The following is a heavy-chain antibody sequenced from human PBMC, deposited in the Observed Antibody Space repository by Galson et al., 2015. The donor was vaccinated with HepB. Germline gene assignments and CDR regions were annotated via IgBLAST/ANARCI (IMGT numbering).Heavy chain of an antibody. Sequence: SVKVSCKASGYTFTSYAMNWVRQAPGQGLEWMGWINTNTGNPTYAQGFTGRFVFSLDTSVSTAYLQISSLKAEDTAVYYCATDGAVAGTQDYGMDVWGQGTTVTVSS. CDR1: GYTFTSYA. D-gene: IGHD6-19*01. V-gene: IGHV7-4-1*02. CDR3: ATDGAVAGTQDYGMDV. CDR2: INTNTGNP. J-gene: IGHJ6*02.